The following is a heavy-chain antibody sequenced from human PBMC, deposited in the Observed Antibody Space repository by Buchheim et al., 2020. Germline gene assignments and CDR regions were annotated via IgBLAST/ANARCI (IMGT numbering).Heavy chain of an antibody. D-gene: IGHD3-22*01. CDR1: GGSISSGGYY. Sequence: QVQLQESGPGLVKPSQTLSLTCTVSGGSISSGGYYWSWIRQHPGKGLEWIGYIYYSGSTYYNPSLKSRVTISVDTYKNQFSLKLSSVTAADTAVYYCAREIDGIKTYYYDSSGPRAGNWFDPWGQGTL. CDR2: IYYSGST. J-gene: IGHJ5*02. CDR3: AREIDGIKTYYYDSSGPRAGNWFDP. V-gene: IGHV4-31*03.